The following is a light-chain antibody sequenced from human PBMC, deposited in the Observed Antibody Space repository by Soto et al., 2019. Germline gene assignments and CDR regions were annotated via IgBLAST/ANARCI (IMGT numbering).Light chain of an antibody. CDR3: TSYTSSSTYVV. V-gene: IGLV2-14*01. CDR2: DVS. Sequence: QSALTQPASVSGSPGQSITISCTGTSSDVGGYNYVSWHQQQPGKAPKLMIYDVSNRPSGVSNRFSDSKSGNTASLTISGLQAEDEAHYYCTSYTSSSTYVVFGGGTKLTVL. J-gene: IGLJ2*01. CDR1: SSDVGGYNY.